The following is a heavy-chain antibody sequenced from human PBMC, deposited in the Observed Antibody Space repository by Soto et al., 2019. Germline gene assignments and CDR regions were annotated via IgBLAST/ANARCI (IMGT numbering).Heavy chain of an antibody. CDR2: IKQDGSEK. J-gene: IGHJ3*01. V-gene: IGHV3-7*01. D-gene: IGHD7-27*01. CDR1: GFTFSAYW. CDR3: HVGISDAFDV. Sequence: EVHLVESGGGLVQPGGSLRLSCAASGFTFSAYWMSWVRQAPGEGLEWVAHIKQDGSEKYYVGSVEGRFTISRDNPGNSLYLQMNSLRDEDTAVYYCHVGISDAFDVWGQGTMVTVSS.